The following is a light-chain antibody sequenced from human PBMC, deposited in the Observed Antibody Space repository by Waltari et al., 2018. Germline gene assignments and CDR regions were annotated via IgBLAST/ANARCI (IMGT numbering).Light chain of an antibody. Sequence: QSALTQPASVSEPPGQSITIACTGTRSDVGGFNYFSWYQQHPGKAPKLMIYEVNNRPSGVSNRFSGSKSGNTASLTISGLQAEDEADYYCSSYTSSRTLVFGGGTKLTVL. CDR2: EVN. CDR1: RSDVGGFNY. CDR3: SSYTSSRTLV. V-gene: IGLV2-14*01. J-gene: IGLJ2*01.